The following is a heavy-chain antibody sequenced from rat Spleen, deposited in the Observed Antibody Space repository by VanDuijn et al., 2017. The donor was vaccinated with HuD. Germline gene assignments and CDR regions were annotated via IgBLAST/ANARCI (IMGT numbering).Heavy chain of an antibody. D-gene: IGHD1-6*01. Sequence: EVQLVESGGGLVQPGRSLKLSCAASGFTFSDYYMAWVRQAPTKGLEWVASITPSGNITYYRDSVKGRFTISRDNGKSTLYLQMNSLRSEDTATYYCARQATTDYYYLAYWGQGTLVTVSS. CDR3: ARQATTDYYYLAY. CDR2: ITPSGNIT. V-gene: IGHV5-25*01. J-gene: IGHJ3*01. CDR1: GFTFSDYY.